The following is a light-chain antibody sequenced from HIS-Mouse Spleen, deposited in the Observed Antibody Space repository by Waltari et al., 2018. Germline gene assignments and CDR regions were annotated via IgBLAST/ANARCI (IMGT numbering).Light chain of an antibody. CDR3: SSYTSSSTVAV. CDR2: DVS. Sequence: QSALTQPASVSGSPGQSITISCTGTSSDVGGYNYVSWYQHHPGKAPTLMIYDVSNRPSGVSNRVSGSKSGNTASLTISGLQAEDEADYYCSSYTSSSTVAVFGGGTKLTVL. CDR1: SSDVGGYNY. V-gene: IGLV2-14*03. J-gene: IGLJ3*02.